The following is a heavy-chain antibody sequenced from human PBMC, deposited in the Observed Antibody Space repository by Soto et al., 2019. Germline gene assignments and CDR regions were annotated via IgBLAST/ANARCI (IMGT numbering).Heavy chain of an antibody. V-gene: IGHV1-69*01. J-gene: IGHJ1*01. CDR2: IIPIFGTA. CDR3: ARDGFGDYRPAEYFQH. D-gene: IGHD4-17*01. Sequence: QVQLVQSGAEVKKPGSSVKVSCKASGGTFSSYAISWVRQAPGQGLEWTGGIIPIFGTANYAQKFQGRVTITADESTSTAYMELSSLRSEDTAVYYCARDGFGDYRPAEYFQHWGQGTLVTVSS. CDR1: GGTFSSYA.